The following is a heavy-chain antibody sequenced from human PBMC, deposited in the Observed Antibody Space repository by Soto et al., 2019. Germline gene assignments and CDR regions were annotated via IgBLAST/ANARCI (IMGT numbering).Heavy chain of an antibody. CDR3: ARRGGYSSGWGLDY. Sequence: EVQLVESGGGLVQPGGSLRLSCAASGFTFSSYSMNWVRQAPGKGLEWVSYISSSSSAIYYADSVKGRFTISRENAKNSLYLQMNSLRAGDTAVYYCARRGGYSSGWGLDYWGQGTLVTVSS. J-gene: IGHJ4*02. CDR1: GFTFSSYS. V-gene: IGHV3-48*01. CDR2: ISSSSSAI. D-gene: IGHD6-19*01.